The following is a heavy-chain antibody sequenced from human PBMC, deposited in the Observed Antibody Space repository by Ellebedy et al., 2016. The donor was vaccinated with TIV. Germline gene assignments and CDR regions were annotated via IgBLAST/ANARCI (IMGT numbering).Heavy chain of an antibody. V-gene: IGHV4-39*01. CDR3: ARPLRSTVTTSIYFDY. CDR2: IYYSGST. CDR1: GGSISSSSYF. J-gene: IGHJ4*02. Sequence: SETLSLTXTVSGGSISSSSYFWGWIRQPPGKGLEWIGIIYYSGSTYYNPSPNSRVTISLDTSKNQVSLNLSSVTAADAAVYYCARPLRSTVTTSIYFDYWGQGALVTVSS. D-gene: IGHD4-17*01.